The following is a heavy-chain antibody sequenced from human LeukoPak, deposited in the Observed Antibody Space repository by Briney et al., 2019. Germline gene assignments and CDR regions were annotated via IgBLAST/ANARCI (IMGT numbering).Heavy chain of an antibody. V-gene: IGHV3-21*01. D-gene: IGHD6-6*01. Sequence: GGSLRLSCAASGFTFSSYIMNWVRQAPGKGLEWVSSISSSSSYIYYADSVKGRFNISRDNAKNSLYLQMNSLRAEDTAVYYCARGDIAALGYWGQGTLVTVSS. CDR2: ISSSSSYI. CDR3: ARGDIAALGY. CDR1: GFTFSSYI. J-gene: IGHJ4*02.